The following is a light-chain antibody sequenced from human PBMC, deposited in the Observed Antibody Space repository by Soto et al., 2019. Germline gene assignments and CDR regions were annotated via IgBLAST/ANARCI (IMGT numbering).Light chain of an antibody. V-gene: IGKV1-33*01. CDR1: QDISIY. CDR2: DAY. J-gene: IGKJ2*01. CDR3: QQYETLYT. Sequence: SQMTQSPSSLSSSVVDSVTITCPARQDISIYLHWYQQHPGKAPKLLIYDAYNLEAGVTSRFSGSGYGTHFSLTISSLQPEDFATYYCQQYETLYTFGPGTKLEI.